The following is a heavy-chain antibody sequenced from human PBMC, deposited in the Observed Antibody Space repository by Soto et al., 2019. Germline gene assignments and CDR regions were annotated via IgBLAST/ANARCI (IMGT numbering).Heavy chain of an antibody. CDR2: IYYSGST. CDR1: GVSISSYY. CDR3: ARDVHYDFWSGYYYFDY. Sequence: SETLYLTCTVSGVSISSYYWSWIRQPPGKGLEWIGYIYYSGSTNYNPSLKSRVTISVDTSKNQFSLKLSSVTAADTAVYYCARDVHYDFWSGYYYFDYWGQGTLVTVSS. D-gene: IGHD3-3*01. V-gene: IGHV4-59*01. J-gene: IGHJ4*02.